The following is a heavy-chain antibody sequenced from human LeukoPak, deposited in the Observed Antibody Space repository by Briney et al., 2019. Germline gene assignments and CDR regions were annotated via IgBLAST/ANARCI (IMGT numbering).Heavy chain of an antibody. CDR1: GFTFSSYA. D-gene: IGHD3-10*01. CDR2: ISGSGGST. V-gene: IGHV3-23*01. Sequence: GGSLRLSCAASGFTFSSYAMSWVRQAPGKGLEWVSAISGSGGSTYYADSVKGRFTISRDNSKNTLYLQMNSLRAEDTAVYYCAKGGLWFGELLPNWGQETLVTVSS. CDR3: AKGGLWFGELLPN. J-gene: IGHJ4*02.